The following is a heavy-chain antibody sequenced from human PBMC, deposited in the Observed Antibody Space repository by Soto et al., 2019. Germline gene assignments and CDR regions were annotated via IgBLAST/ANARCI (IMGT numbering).Heavy chain of an antibody. D-gene: IGHD3-22*01. CDR1: GFTFSSYA. CDR3: AKDLFPESYYYDSSGPFDY. J-gene: IGHJ4*02. Sequence: GGSLRLSCAASGFTFSSYAMSWVRQAPGKGLEWVSAISGSGGSTYYADSVKDRFTISRDNSKNTLYLQMNSLRAEDTAVYYCAKDLFPESYYYDSSGPFDYWGQGTLVTVPQ. CDR2: ISGSGGST. V-gene: IGHV3-23*01.